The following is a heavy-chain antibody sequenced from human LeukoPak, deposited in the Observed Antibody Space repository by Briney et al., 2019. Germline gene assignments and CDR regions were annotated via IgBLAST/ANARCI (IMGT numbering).Heavy chain of an antibody. CDR1: GYTFTGYY. V-gene: IGHV1-2*02. CDR2: INPNSGGT. J-gene: IGHJ4*02. Sequence: GASVKVSCKASGYTFTGYYMHWVRQAPGQGLEWMGWINPNSGGTNYAQKFQGRVTMTRDTSISTAYMELSRLRSDDTAVYYCARAYYDILTGYYPQDYWRQGTLVTVSS. CDR3: ARAYYDILTGYYPQDY. D-gene: IGHD3-9*01.